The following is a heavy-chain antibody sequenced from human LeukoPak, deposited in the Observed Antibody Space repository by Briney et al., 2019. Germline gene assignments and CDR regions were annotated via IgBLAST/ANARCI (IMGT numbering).Heavy chain of an antibody. CDR3: ARGGAYSGSYRRGFDY. CDR1: GYSISSGYY. J-gene: IGHJ4*02. Sequence: PSETLSLTCTVSGYSISSGYYWGWIRQPPGKGLEWIGSIYHSGSTYYNPSLKSRVTISVDTSKNQFSLKLSSVTAADTAVYYCARGGAYSGSYRRGFDYWGQGTLVTVSS. D-gene: IGHD1-26*01. CDR2: IYHSGST. V-gene: IGHV4-38-2*02.